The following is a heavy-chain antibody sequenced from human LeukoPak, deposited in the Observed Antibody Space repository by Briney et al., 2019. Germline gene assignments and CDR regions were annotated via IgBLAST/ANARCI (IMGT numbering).Heavy chain of an antibody. J-gene: IGHJ4*02. CDR2: IYYSGST. V-gene: IGHV4-59*01. D-gene: IGHD6-19*01. CDR1: GGSISRYY. CDR3: ARCSSGWEYYFDY. Sequence: SETLSLTCTGSGGSISRYYWIWLRQPPRKGLEWIGYIYYSGSTNYNPSLKSRVTISVDTSKNQFSLKLSSVTAADTAVYYCARCSSGWEYYFDYWGQGTLVTVSS.